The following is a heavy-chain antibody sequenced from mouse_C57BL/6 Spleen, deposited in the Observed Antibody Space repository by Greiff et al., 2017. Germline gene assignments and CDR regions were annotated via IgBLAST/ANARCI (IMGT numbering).Heavy chain of an antibody. CDR1: GFTFSSYA. Sequence: EVKLMESGRGLVKPGGSLKLSCAASGFTFSSYAMSWVRQTPEKRLEWVATISDGGSYTYYPDNVKGRFTISRDNAKNNLYLQMSHLKSEDTAMYYCARDGSMGTTRGLDYWGQGTTLTVSS. CDR2: ISDGGSYT. J-gene: IGHJ2*01. CDR3: ARDGSMGTTRGLDY. D-gene: IGHD2-14*01. V-gene: IGHV5-4*01.